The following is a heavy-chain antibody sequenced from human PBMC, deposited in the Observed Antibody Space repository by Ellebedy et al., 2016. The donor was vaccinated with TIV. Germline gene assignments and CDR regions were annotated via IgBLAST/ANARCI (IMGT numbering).Heavy chain of an antibody. D-gene: IGHD6-19*01. J-gene: IGHJ2*01. V-gene: IGHV3-33*03. CDR3: ARNPLAVAEDWYFDL. CDR2: IWYDGSNK. Sequence: GGSLRLSXAASGFTFSSYGMHWVRQAPGKGLEWVAVIWYDGSNKYYADSVKGRFTISRDNVKNSLYLQMNSLRAEDTAVYYCARNPLAVAEDWYFDLWGRGTLVTVSS. CDR1: GFTFSSYG.